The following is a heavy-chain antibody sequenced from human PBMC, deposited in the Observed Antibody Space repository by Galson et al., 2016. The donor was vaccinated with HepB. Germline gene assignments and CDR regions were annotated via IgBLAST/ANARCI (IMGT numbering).Heavy chain of an antibody. V-gene: IGHV3-21*01. CDR1: GFTFSTYT. CDR3: ARGNEGLHIYSRPPDY. D-gene: IGHD6-13*01. J-gene: IGHJ4*02. CDR2: ISSSTSYI. Sequence: SLRLSCAASGFTFSTYTMYWVRQAPGKGLEWVSCISSSTSYIYYADSVEGRFTISRDNAKNSLFLQMNRLRAEDTAVYYCARGNEGLHIYSRPPDYWGQGTLVTVSS.